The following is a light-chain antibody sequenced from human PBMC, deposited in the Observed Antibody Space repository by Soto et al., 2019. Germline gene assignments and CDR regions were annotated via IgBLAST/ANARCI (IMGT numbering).Light chain of an antibody. CDR1: QSVNNN. V-gene: IGKV3-15*01. CDR2: GAS. J-gene: IGKJ1*01. Sequence: EVVMTQSPATLSVSPGERATLSCRASQSVNNNLAWYQQRRGQAPTLPISGASTRAAGIPDRFSGSGSGTEFTLSISSLQSEDGAVYYCQQYNNWPPWTFGQGTKVEIK. CDR3: QQYNNWPPWT.